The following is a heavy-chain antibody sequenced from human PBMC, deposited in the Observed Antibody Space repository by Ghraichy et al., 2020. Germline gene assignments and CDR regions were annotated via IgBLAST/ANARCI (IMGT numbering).Heavy chain of an antibody. Sequence: SETPSLTCTVSGGSISSYYWSWIRQPPGKGLEWIGYIYYSGSTNYNPSLKSRVTISVDTSKNQFSLKLSSVTAADTAVYYCAREGSYGEGYYFDYWGQGTLVTVSS. CDR2: IYYSGST. V-gene: IGHV4-59*01. CDR1: GGSISSYY. CDR3: AREGSYGEGYYFDY. D-gene: IGHD2-15*01. J-gene: IGHJ4*02.